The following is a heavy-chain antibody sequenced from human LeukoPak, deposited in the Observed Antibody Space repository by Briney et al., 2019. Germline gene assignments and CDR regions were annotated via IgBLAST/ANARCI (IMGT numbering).Heavy chain of an antibody. D-gene: IGHD6-19*01. CDR2: ISYDGSNK. CDR1: GFTFSSYA. J-gene: IGHJ4*02. Sequence: PGGSLRLSCAASGFTFSSYAMHWVRQAPGKGLEWVAVISYDGSNKYYADSVKGRFTISRDNSKNTLYLQMNSLRAEDTAVYYCARICGYSSDSEFDYWGQGTLVTVSS. V-gene: IGHV3-30*04. CDR3: ARICGYSSDSEFDY.